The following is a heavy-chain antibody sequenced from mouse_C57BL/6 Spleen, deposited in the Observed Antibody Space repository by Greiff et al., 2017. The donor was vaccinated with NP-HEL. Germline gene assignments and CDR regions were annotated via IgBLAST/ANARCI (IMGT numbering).Heavy chain of an antibody. D-gene: IGHD2-1*01. CDR3: ARDRNYTGWYFDV. Sequence: QVQLQQPGAELVKPGASVKLSCKASGYTFTSYWMHWVKQKPGQGLEWIGMIHPNSGSTNYNEKFKSKATLTVDKSSSTAYMQLSSLTSEDSAVYYCARDRNYTGWYFDVWGTGTTVTVSS. CDR1: GYTFTSYW. CDR2: IHPNSGST. J-gene: IGHJ1*03. V-gene: IGHV1-64*01.